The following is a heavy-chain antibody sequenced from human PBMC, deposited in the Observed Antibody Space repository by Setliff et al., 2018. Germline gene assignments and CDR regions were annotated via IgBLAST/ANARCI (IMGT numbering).Heavy chain of an antibody. J-gene: IGHJ6*03. D-gene: IGHD5-18*01. CDR2: IKEDGSEK. CDR3: ARLLWLTTRYYMDV. CDR1: GFRFNDYA. Sequence: GGSLRLSCAASGFRFNDYAMHWVRQAPGKGLEWVANIKEDGSEKYSVNSVKGRFTFSRDNAKSVLYLQMSSLGVEDTAVYYCARLLWLTTRYYMDVWGKGTTVTVSS. V-gene: IGHV3-7*03.